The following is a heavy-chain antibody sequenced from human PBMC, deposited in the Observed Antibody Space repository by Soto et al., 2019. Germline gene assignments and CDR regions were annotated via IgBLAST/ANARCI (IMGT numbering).Heavy chain of an antibody. CDR3: AHSDGGYEIIYFDF. CDR2: IYYNDDR. V-gene: IGHV2-5*01. CDR1: GFSFTTAGVA. Sequence: GSGPTLVNATQTLTLTCTFSGFSFTTAGVAVGWIRQTPGGALEWLTLIYYNDDRRFSPSLKTRLTITGDTSKNQVVLSLTNVDPGDTATYFCAHSDGGYEIIYFDFWGQGIPVTVSS. J-gene: IGHJ4*02. D-gene: IGHD5-12*01.